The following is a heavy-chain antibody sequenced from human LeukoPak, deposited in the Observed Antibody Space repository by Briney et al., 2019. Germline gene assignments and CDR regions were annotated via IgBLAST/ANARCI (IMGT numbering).Heavy chain of an antibody. CDR2: IYTSGST. CDR3: ARGSPTTIVLMVYAIRPGTFDY. J-gene: IGHJ4*02. Sequence: PSETLSLTCTVSGGSISSYYWSWIRQPAGKGLEWIGRIYTSGSTNYNPSLKSRVTISVDTSKNQFSLKLSSVTAADTAVYYCARGSPTTIVLMVYAIRPGTFDYWGQGTLVTVSS. D-gene: IGHD2-8*01. V-gene: IGHV4-4*07. CDR1: GGSISSYY.